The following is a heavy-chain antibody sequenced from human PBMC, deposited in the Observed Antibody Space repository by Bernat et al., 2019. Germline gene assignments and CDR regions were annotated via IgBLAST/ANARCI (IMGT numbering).Heavy chain of an antibody. D-gene: IGHD3-16*02. Sequence: EVQLLESGGGLVQPGGSLRLSCAASGFTFSSYAMSWVRQAPGKGLEWVSAISGSGGSTYYADSVKGRFTISRDNSKNTLYLQMNSLRAEDTAVYYCSTAGGEISWADDAFDIWGQGTMVTVCS. CDR1: GFTFSSYA. CDR2: ISGSGGST. J-gene: IGHJ3*02. V-gene: IGHV3-23*01. CDR3: STAGGEISWADDAFDI.